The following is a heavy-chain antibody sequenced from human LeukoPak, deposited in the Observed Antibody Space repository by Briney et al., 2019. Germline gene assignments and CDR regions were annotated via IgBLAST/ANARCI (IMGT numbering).Heavy chain of an antibody. J-gene: IGHJ4*02. CDR3: AKDAIMYSSGWYGGDY. D-gene: IGHD6-19*01. Sequence: GGSLRLSCAASGFTFSSYAMSWVRQAPGKGLEWVSAISGSGGSTYYADSVKGRFTISRDNSKNTLYLQMNSLRAEDTAVYYCAKDAIMYSSGWYGGDYWGQGTQVTVSS. V-gene: IGHV3-23*01. CDR2: ISGSGGST. CDR1: GFTFSSYA.